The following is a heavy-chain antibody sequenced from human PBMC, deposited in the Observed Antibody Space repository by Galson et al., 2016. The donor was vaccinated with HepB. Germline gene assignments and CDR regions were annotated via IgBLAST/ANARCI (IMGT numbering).Heavy chain of an antibody. J-gene: IGHJ4*02. CDR3: AKDVARGRAAGPIDY. Sequence: LRLSCAASGFTFSHHSMHWVRQAPGRGLECVAVISDDGTVYFHADSVKGRFTISRDNSKKTLFLQMNSLRLEDTAVYYCAKDVARGRAAGPIDYWGQGTRVAVSS. D-gene: IGHD2-15*01. V-gene: IGHV3-30-3*01. CDR2: ISDDGTVY. CDR1: GFTFSHHS.